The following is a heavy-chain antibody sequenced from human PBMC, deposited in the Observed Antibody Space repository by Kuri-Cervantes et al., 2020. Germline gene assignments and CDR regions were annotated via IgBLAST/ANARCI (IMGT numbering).Heavy chain of an antibody. CDR1: GGSISSGDYY. Sequence: SETLSLTCTVSGGSISSGDYYWSWIRQPPGKGLEWIGYIYYSGSTYYNPSLKSRVTISVDTSKNQFSLKLSSVTAADTAVYYCASSRDSSDIVGAFDIWGQGTMVTVSS. V-gene: IGHV4-30-4*01. D-gene: IGHD6-19*01. CDR2: IYYSGST. CDR3: ASSRDSSDIVGAFDI. J-gene: IGHJ3*02.